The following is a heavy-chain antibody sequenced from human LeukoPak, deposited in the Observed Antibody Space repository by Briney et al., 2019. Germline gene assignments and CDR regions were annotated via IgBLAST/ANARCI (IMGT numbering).Heavy chain of an antibody. J-gene: IGHJ3*02. CDR3: ARSLRNAFDI. V-gene: IGHV3-48*03. D-gene: IGHD3-3*01. Sequence: GGSLRFSCAASGFTFSSYEMNWVRQAPGKVLEWVSYISSSGSTIYYADSVKGRFTISRDNANNSLYLQMNSLRAEDTAVYYCARSLRNAFDIWGQGTMVTVSS. CDR1: GFTFSSYE. CDR2: ISSSGSTI.